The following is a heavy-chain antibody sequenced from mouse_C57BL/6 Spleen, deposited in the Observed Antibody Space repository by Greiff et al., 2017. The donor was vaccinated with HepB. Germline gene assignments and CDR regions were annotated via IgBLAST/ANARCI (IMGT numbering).Heavy chain of an antibody. J-gene: IGHJ2*01. CDR2: ISGGGGNT. CDR3: ARHPDSTGYPCYFDY. V-gene: IGHV5-9*01. CDR1: GFTFSSYT. D-gene: IGHD3-2*02. Sequence: DVQLVESGGGLVKPGGSLKLSCAASGFTFSSYTMSWVRQTPEKRLEWVATISGGGGNTYYPDSVKGRFTISRDNAKNTPYLQMSSLRSEDTALYYCARHPDSTGYPCYFDYWGQGTTVTVSS.